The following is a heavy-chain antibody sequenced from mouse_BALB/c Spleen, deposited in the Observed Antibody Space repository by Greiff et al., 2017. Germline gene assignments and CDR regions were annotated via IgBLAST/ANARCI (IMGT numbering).Heavy chain of an antibody. V-gene: IGHV1S41*01. CDR3: ARSLYDGYYWYFDV. CDR2: IAPGSGST. D-gene: IGHD2-3*01. J-gene: IGHJ1*01. CDR1: GYTFTSYW. Sequence: DLVKPGASVKLSCKASGYTFTSYWINWIKQRPGQGLEWIGRIAPGSGSTYYNEMFKGKATLTVDTSSSTAYIQLSSLSSEDSAVYFCARSLYDGYYWYFDVWGAGTTVTVPS.